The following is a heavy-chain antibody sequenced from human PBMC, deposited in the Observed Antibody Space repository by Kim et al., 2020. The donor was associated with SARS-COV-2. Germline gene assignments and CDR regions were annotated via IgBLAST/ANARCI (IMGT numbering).Heavy chain of an antibody. D-gene: IGHD3-10*01. V-gene: IGHV1-3*01. CDR1: GYTFTSYA. Sequence: ASVKVSCKASGYTFTSYAMHWVRQAPGQRLEWMGWINAGNGNTKYSQKFQGRVTITKDTSASTAYMELSSLRSEDTAVYYCARGGITMVRGALQYNWFDPWGQGTLVTVSS. J-gene: IGHJ5*02. CDR2: INAGNGNT. CDR3: ARGGITMVRGALQYNWFDP.